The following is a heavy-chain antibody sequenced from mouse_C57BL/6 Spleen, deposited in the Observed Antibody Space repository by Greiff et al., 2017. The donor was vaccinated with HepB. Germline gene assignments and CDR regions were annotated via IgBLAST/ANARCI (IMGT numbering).Heavy chain of an antibody. J-gene: IGHJ3*01. CDR1: GYTFTDYY. CDR3: ARDWDGAY. Sequence: VQLQQSGAELVRPGASVKLSCKASGYTFTDYYINWVKQRPGQGLEWIAWIYPGSGNTYYNEKFKGKATLTAEKSSSTAYMQLSSLTSEDSAVYFCARDWDGAYWGQGTLVTVSA. V-gene: IGHV1-76*01. D-gene: IGHD4-1*01. CDR2: IYPGSGNT.